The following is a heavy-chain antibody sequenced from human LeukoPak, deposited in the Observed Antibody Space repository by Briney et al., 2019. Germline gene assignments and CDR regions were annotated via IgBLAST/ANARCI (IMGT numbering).Heavy chain of an antibody. CDR3: ARDGIAEAPTYYFDY. CDR2: ISSNGGST. CDR1: GFTFSSYA. V-gene: IGHV3-64*01. J-gene: IGHJ4*02. Sequence: GGSLRLSCAASGFTFSSYAMHWVRQAPGKGLEYVSAISSNGGSTYYANSVKGRFTISRDNSKDTLHLQVGSLRAEDMAVYYCARDGIAEAPTYYFDYWGQGALVTVSS. D-gene: IGHD6-19*01.